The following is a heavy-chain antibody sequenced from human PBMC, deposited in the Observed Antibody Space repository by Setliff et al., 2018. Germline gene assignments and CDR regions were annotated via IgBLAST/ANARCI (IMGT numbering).Heavy chain of an antibody. J-gene: IGHJ3*02. V-gene: IGHV4-34*01. CDR2: INQSGSG. Sequence: SETLSLTCTVSGGSVSPYFWSWIRQPPGKGLEWFGEINQSGSGDYNPSFKGRVTISVDTSKKQFPLTLTSVTAADTALYYCRQAVVGRDVFDIWGQGTVVTVS. CDR3: RQAVVGRDVFDI. D-gene: IGHD1-1*01. CDR1: GGSVSPYF.